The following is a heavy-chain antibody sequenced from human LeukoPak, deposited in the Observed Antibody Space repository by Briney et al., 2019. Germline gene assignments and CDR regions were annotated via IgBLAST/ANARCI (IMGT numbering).Heavy chain of an antibody. CDR3: ATNSSSWYIDQ. CDR2: ITSSGRTP. CDR1: GFTFNTHA. J-gene: IGHJ4*02. V-gene: IGHV3-23*01. Sequence: PGGSLRLSCEASGFTFNTHAMSWVRQAPGKGLEWVASITSSGRTPYYTDSVKGRFTISRDNSKNTLYLQMNSLRAEDTAVYYCATNSSSWYIDQWGQGTLVTVSS. D-gene: IGHD6-13*01.